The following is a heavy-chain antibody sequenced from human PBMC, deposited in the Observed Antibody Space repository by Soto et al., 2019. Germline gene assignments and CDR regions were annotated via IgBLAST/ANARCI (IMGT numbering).Heavy chain of an antibody. V-gene: IGHV3-21*01. D-gene: IGHD3-16*02. CDR3: AGGVIGGRDWYFAF. Sequence: EVQVVESGGGLVKPGGSLRLSCAASGFTFSSYSMNWVRQAPGKGLEWVSSISSGSSSIYYTDSVKGRFTISSDNAKDSLYLPMNSLSAEDTAVYYCAGGVIGGRDWYFAFWGRGTLVTVSS. CDR1: GFTFSSYS. CDR2: ISSGSSSI. J-gene: IGHJ2*01.